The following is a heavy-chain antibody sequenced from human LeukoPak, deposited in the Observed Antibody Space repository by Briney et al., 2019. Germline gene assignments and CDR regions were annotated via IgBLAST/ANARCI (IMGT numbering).Heavy chain of an antibody. V-gene: IGHV3-48*04. J-gene: IGHJ4*02. CDR3: AKDGDYGDYC. CDR1: GFTFSSYS. Sequence: GGSLRLSCAASGFTFSSYSLNWVRQAPGKGLEWVSYITSSSSTIYYADSVKGRFTISRGNAKNSLYLQMNSLRAEDTAVYYCAKDGDYGDYCWGQGTLVTVSS. D-gene: IGHD4-17*01. CDR2: ITSSSSTI.